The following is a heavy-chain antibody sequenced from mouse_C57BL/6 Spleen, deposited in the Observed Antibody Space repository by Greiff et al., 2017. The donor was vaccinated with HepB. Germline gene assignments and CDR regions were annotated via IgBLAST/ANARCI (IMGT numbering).Heavy chain of an antibody. CDR1: GYTFTSYW. V-gene: IGHV1-69*01. CDR3: ARSDYSNYGVSFDY. CDR2: IDPSDSYT. J-gene: IGHJ2*01. D-gene: IGHD2-5*01. Sequence: QVQLKQPGAELVMPGASVKLSCKASGYTFTSYWMHWVKQRPGQGLEWIGEIDPSDSYTNYNQKFKGKSTLTVDKSSSTAYMQLSSLTSEDSAVYYCARSDYSNYGVSFDYWGQGTTLTVSS.